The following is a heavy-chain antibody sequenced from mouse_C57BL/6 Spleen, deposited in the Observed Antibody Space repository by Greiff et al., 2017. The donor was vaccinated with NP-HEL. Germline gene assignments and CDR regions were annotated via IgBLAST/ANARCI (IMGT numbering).Heavy chain of an antibody. CDR1: GYSFTDYN. CDR2: INPNYGTT. J-gene: IGHJ3*01. CDR3: AIGAIYDGSRGAY. V-gene: IGHV1-39*01. Sequence: EVKLQESGPELVKPGASVKISCKASGYSFTDYNMNWVKQSNGKSLEWIGVINPNYGTTSYNQKFKGKATLTVDQSSSTAYMQLNSLTSEDSAVYYCAIGAIYDGSRGAYWGQGTLVTVSA. D-gene: IGHD2-3*01.